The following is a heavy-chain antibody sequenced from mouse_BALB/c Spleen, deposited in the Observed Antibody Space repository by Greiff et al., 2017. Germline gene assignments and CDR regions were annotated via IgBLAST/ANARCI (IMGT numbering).Heavy chain of an antibody. J-gene: IGHJ3*01. CDR3: TRDTDYYGSSCSFAY. Sequence: EVKVVESGGGLVKPGGSLKLSCAASGFTFSSYTMSWVRQTPEKRLEWVATISSGGSYTYYPDSVKGRFTISRDNAKNTLYLQMSSLKSEDTAMYYCTRDTDYYGSSCSFAYWGQGTLVTVSA. V-gene: IGHV5-6-4*01. D-gene: IGHD1-1*01. CDR2: ISSGGSYT. CDR1: GFTFSSYT.